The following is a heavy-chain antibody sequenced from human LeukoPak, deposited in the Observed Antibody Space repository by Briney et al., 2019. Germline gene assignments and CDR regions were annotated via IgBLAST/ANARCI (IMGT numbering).Heavy chain of an antibody. V-gene: IGHV3-30*18. J-gene: IGHJ4*02. CDR3: AKDLGVNDY. D-gene: IGHD3-16*01. Sequence: GRSLRLSCAASGFTFSSYGMHWVRQAPGKGLEWVAVISYDGSNKYYADSVKGRFTISRDNTKNTLYLQMNSLRAEDTAVYYCAKDLGVNDYWGQGTLVTVSS. CDR1: GFTFSSYG. CDR2: ISYDGSNK.